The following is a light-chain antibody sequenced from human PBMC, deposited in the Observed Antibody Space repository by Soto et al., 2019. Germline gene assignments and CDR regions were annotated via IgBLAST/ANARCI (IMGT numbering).Light chain of an antibody. CDR1: QSVSNSY. V-gene: IGKV3-20*01. CDR2: GAS. CDR3: QHYGTSPTWT. J-gene: IGKJ1*01. Sequence: DIVLTQSPGTPSLSPGERATLSCRASQSVSNSYLAWYQQKPGQAPRLLIYGASSRATGIPDRFSGDGSGTDFTLTISRLEPEDFVVYYCQHYGTSPTWTFGQGTKVEVK.